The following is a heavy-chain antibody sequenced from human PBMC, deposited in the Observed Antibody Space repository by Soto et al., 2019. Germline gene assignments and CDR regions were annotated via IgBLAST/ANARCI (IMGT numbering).Heavy chain of an antibody. CDR2: ISSSSSYI. Sequence: GGSLRLSCAASGFTFSSYSMNWVRQAPGKGLEWVSSISSSSSYIYYADSVKGRFTISRDNAKNPLYLQMNSLRAEDTAVYYCARDPFVNYCSSTSCHPSWGQGTLVTVSS. CDR3: ARDPFVNYCSSTSCHPS. J-gene: IGHJ4*02. V-gene: IGHV3-21*01. CDR1: GFTFSSYS. D-gene: IGHD2-2*01.